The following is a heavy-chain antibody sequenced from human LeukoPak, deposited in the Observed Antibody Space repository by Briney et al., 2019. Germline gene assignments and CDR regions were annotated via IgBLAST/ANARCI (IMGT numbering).Heavy chain of an antibody. V-gene: IGHV3-74*01. J-gene: IGHJ4*02. D-gene: IGHD1-7*01. CDR3: AREGTMAPFDY. CDR2: INSDGSST. CDR1: GFTFSSYW. Sequence: PGGSLRLSCAASGFTFSSYWMHWVRRAPGKGLVWVSRINSDGSSTSYADSVKGRFTISRDNAKNTLYLQMNSLRAEDTAVYYCAREGTMAPFDYWGQGTLVTVSS.